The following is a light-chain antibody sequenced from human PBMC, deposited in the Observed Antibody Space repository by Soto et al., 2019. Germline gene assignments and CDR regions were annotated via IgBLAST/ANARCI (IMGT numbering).Light chain of an antibody. J-gene: IGKJ1*01. CDR1: QTISSW. Sequence: DIQMTQSPSTLSGSVGDSVTITCRASQTISSWLAWYQQKPGKAPKLLIYKASTLKSGVPSRFSGSGSGTECTLTISSLQPDDFATYYCQHYHSYSEAFGQGTKVELK. CDR2: KAS. V-gene: IGKV1-5*03. CDR3: QHYHSYSEA.